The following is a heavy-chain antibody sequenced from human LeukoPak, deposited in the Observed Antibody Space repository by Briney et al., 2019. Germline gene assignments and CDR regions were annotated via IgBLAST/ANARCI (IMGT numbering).Heavy chain of an antibody. CDR3: ARDAVAARGDFDV. CDR1: GFTSSTFA. D-gene: IGHD6-6*01. V-gene: IGHV3-21*04. Sequence: RGSLRLSCTHSGFTSSTFAMNWIRQGLGGRLEWVSSISSSSTFKYHADSLKGRFAISRDNAKNTLYLQMNSLTADDTAVYYCARDAVAARGDFDVWGKGTLVTVSS. CDR2: ISSSSTFK. J-gene: IGHJ4*02.